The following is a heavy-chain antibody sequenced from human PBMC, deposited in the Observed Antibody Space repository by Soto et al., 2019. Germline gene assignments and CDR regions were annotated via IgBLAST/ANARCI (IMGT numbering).Heavy chain of an antibody. CDR2: INPSGGST. J-gene: IGHJ2*01. CDR1: GYTFTSYA. CDR3: ARDRGTVVIAPRYFDL. Sequence: ASVKVSCKASGYTFTSYAMHWVRQAPGQGLEWMGIINPSGGSTSYAQKFQGRVTMTRDTSTSTVYMELSSLRSEDTAVYYCARDRGTVVIAPRYFDLWGRGTLVTVSS. V-gene: IGHV1-46*01. D-gene: IGHD2-15*01.